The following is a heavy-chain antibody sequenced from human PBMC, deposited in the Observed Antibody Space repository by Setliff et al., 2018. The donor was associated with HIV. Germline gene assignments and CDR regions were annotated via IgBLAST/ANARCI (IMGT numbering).Heavy chain of an antibody. V-gene: IGHV1-18*01. D-gene: IGHD2-15*01. CDR2: ISSYNDNT. J-gene: IGHJ3*02. CDR3: ARDDVGYCSGGSCYHLFDTFDI. Sequence: ASVKVSCKASGYSFTNYGISWVRQAPGRGLEWMGWISSYNDNTNYALNLQGRVTMTTDTSTSTAYMELRGLRSDDTAVYYCARDDVGYCSGGSCYHLFDTFDIWGQGTVVTVSS. CDR1: GYSFTNYG.